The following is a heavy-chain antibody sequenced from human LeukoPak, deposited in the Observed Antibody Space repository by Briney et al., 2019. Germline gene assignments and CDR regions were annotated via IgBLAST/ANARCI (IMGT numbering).Heavy chain of an antibody. D-gene: IGHD6-6*01. J-gene: IGHJ3*01. CDR1: GLTGSHNY. CDR2: IHTSGDT. V-gene: IGHV3-53*01. Sequence: PGGSLRLSCAASGLTGSHNYVSWVRQAPGKGLEWVSAIHTSGDTCYADSVKGRFTISRDNAKNSLYLQINSLRAEDTAVYYCARSSYSSSSSVWGQGTMVTVSS. CDR3: ARSSYSSSSSV.